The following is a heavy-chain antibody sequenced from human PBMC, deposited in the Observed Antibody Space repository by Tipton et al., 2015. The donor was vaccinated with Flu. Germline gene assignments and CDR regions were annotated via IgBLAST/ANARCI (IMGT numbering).Heavy chain of an antibody. V-gene: IGHV4-31*03. CDR3: ARGATRRPFSGYDYTGY. CDR1: GGSISSEDYY. D-gene: IGHD5-12*01. J-gene: IGHJ4*02. Sequence: TLSLTCTVSGGSISSEDYYWSWIRKHPGKGLEWIGYIYDSGITYYNPSLSSRVVISIDTSKNQFYLRLSSVTAADTAVYYCARGATRRPFSGYDYTGYWGQGTLVIVSS. CDR2: IYDSGIT.